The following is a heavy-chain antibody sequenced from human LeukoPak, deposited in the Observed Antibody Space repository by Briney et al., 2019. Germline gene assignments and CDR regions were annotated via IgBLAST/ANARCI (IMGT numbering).Heavy chain of an antibody. V-gene: IGHV3-7*05. J-gene: IGHJ4*02. D-gene: IGHD7-27*01. CDR2: IKQDGSET. Sequence: GGSLRLSCAASGLTFSSYWMSWVRQAPGKGLEWVANIKQDGSETHYVDSVKGRFTISRDNSENSLSLQMNSLRAEDTAVYYCARFSGLGSNWGRDYWGQGTLVTVSS. CDR3: ARFSGLGSNWGRDY. CDR1: GLTFSSYW.